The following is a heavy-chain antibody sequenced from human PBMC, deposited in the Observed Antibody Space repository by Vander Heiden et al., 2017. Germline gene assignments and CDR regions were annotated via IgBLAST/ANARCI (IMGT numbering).Heavy chain of an antibody. D-gene: IGHD1-26*01. Sequence: QVQLVESGGGWVQPGWSLRLSCAASGFTFSSYAMHWVRQAPGKGLEWVAVISYDGSNKYYADSVKGRFTISRDNSKNTLYLQMNSLRAEDTAVYYCARDPGSGSYTMDVWGKGTTVTISS. CDR1: GFTFSSYA. CDR2: ISYDGSNK. V-gene: IGHV3-30-3*01. J-gene: IGHJ6*04. CDR3: ARDPGSGSYTMDV.